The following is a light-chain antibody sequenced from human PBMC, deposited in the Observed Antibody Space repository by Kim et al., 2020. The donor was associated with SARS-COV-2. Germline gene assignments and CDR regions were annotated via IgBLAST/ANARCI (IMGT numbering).Light chain of an antibody. CDR3: QQRSNWPLT. J-gene: IGKJ4*01. CDR1: RSISNY. V-gene: IGKV3-11*01. Sequence: LPPGERAPLSCGVSRSISNYLAWYQQKPGQAPRLLIYDASNRATGIPPRFSGSGSGTDFTLTISSLEPEDFAIYYCQQRSNWPLTFGGGTKVDIK. CDR2: DAS.